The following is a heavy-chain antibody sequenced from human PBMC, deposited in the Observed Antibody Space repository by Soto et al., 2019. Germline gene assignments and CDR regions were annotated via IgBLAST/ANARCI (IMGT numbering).Heavy chain of an antibody. CDR2: INHGGST. Sequence: SETLSLTCAVYGGSFSGYFWSWIRQPPGKGLEWIGEINHGGSTNYNPSLKSRVTISVDTSKNQFFLKLSSVTAADTAVYYCAARIQLFYYWGQGKLVT. V-gene: IGHV4-34*01. CDR1: GGSFSGYF. CDR3: AARIQLFYY. J-gene: IGHJ4*02. D-gene: IGHD5-18*01.